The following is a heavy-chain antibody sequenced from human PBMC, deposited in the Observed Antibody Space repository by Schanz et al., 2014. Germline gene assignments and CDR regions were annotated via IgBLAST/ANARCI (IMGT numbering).Heavy chain of an antibody. D-gene: IGHD3-22*01. V-gene: IGHV3-30*18. Sequence: QVQLVESGGGLVQPGRSLRLSCAGSGFSFSDYGMHWVRQAPGRGLEWVAVISYHGSERYSADSVMGRFTISRDNSKNTLYLQMNSLRTEDTAVYFCAKSYDTSGYSGFDYWGQGTLVTVSS. CDR1: GFSFSDYG. CDR2: ISYHGSER. J-gene: IGHJ4*02. CDR3: AKSYDTSGYSGFDY.